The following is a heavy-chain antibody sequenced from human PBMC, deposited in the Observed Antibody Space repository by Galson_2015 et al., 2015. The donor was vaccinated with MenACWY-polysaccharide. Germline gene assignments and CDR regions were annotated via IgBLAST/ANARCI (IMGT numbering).Heavy chain of an antibody. CDR3: ARAIAVAGQRRDFDL. CDR1: GGSISSYY. D-gene: IGHD6-19*01. CDR2: INYSGST. J-gene: IGHJ2*01. Sequence: ETLSLTCTVSGGSISSYYWNWIRQPQGKGLEWVGYINYSGSTNHNPSLKSRVTMSVDTSKNQFSLNLTSVTDADTAVYYCARAIAVAGQRRDFDLWGRGTLVTVSS. V-gene: IGHV4-59*01.